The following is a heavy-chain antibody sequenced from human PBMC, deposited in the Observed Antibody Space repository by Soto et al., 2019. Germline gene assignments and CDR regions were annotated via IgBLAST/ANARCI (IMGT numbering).Heavy chain of an antibody. CDR2: IYYSGST. Sequence: SETLSLTCGVYGGSFRNYYWGWIRQPPGKGLEWIGSIYYSGSTYYNPSLKSRVTISVDTSKNQFSLKLSSVTAADTAVYYCARQRIPYYDFWSGYYTGWFDPWGQGTLVTVSS. J-gene: IGHJ5*02. CDR3: ARQRIPYYDFWSGYYTGWFDP. V-gene: IGHV4-39*01. CDR1: GGSFRNYY. D-gene: IGHD3-3*01.